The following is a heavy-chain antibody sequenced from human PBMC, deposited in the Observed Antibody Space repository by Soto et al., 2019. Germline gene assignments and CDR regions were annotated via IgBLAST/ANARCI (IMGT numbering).Heavy chain of an antibody. V-gene: IGHV1-69*08. CDR1: GGTFSSYT. J-gene: IGHJ4*02. CDR2: IIPILGIA. CDR3: ARDSYSISWYYFDY. Sequence: QVQLVQSGAEVKKPGSSVKVSCKASGGTFSSYTISWVRQAPGQGLEWMGRIIPILGIANYAQKFQGRVTITEDKSTSTANMELSKLRFEDTAVYYCARDSYSISWYYFDYWGQGTLVTVSS. D-gene: IGHD6-13*01.